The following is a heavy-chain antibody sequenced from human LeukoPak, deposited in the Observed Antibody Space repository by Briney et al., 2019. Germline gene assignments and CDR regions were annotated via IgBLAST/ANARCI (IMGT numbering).Heavy chain of an antibody. D-gene: IGHD2-15*01. CDR1: GLTFSSYA. J-gene: IGHJ4*02. V-gene: IGHV3-23*01. CDR3: VREHSDFAIRSYFDY. Sequence: GGSLRLSCAASGLTFSSYAMSWVRQAPGKGLEWVSAISGSGGSTYYADSVKGRFTISRDNSKNTLYLQMNSLRAEDTAVYYCVREHSDFAIRSYFDYWGQGILVTVSS. CDR2: ISGSGGST.